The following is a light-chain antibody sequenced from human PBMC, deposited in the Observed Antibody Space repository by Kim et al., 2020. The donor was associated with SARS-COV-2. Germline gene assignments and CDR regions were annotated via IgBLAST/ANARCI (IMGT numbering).Light chain of an antibody. J-gene: IGLJ3*02. Sequence: VSVALGQTTTITCGGNNIGDRTVHWYQQKPGQAPVLVTYRDRNRPSGIPERFSGSNSGNTATLTISGAQPGDEADYYCQVWDGGVVFGGGTQLTVL. CDR2: RDR. CDR3: QVWDGGVV. V-gene: IGLV3-9*01. CDR1: NIGDRT.